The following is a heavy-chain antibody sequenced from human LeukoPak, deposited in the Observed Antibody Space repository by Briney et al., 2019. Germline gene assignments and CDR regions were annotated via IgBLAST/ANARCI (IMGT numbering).Heavy chain of an antibody. CDR3: ASGNGDYFFDY. CDR2: IYYSGST. CDR1: GGSISSSYSY. Sequence: PSETLSLTCTVSGGSISSSYSYWGWIRQPPGKGLEWIGNIYYSGSTYYNPSLKSRVTISVDTSKNRFSLKLSSVAAADTAVYYCASGNGDYFFDYWGQGTLVTVSS. J-gene: IGHJ4*02. V-gene: IGHV4-39*02. D-gene: IGHD4-17*01.